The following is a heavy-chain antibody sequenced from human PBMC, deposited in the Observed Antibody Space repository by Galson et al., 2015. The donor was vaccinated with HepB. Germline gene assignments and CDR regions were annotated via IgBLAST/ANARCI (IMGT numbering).Heavy chain of an antibody. V-gene: IGHV3-23*01. J-gene: IGHJ3*02. CDR2: IGGSGTST. CDR1: GFTFSNFA. CDR3: AKDALLRGGDVYDVFDI. D-gene: IGHD3-10*01. Sequence: SLRLSCAASGFTFSNFAMSWVRQAPGKGLEWVSAIGGSGTSTYSADSVKGRFSISRDNSKNTLYLQMNSLRAEDTAIYYCAKDALLRGGDVYDVFDIWGQGTMVTVSS.